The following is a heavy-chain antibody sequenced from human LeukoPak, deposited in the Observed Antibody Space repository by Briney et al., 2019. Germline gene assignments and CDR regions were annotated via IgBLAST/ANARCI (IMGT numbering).Heavy chain of an antibody. D-gene: IGHD3-10*01. J-gene: IGHJ4*02. CDR3: ARARGFRARVDY. CDR1: GGSISSYY. Sequence: SETLSLTCTVSGGSISSYYWSWIRQPPGKGLEWIGYIYYSGSTNYNPSLKSRVTMSVDTSKNQFSLKLSSVTAADTAAYYCARARGFRARVDYWGQGTLVTVSS. V-gene: IGHV4-59*01. CDR2: IYYSGST.